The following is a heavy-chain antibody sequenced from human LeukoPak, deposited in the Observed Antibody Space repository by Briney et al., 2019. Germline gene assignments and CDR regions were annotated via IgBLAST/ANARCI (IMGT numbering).Heavy chain of an antibody. CDR1: GFTFSSYA. CDR2: ISSNGGST. V-gene: IGHV3-64*01. CDR3: ARGPTYYDFWSGYPSGWFDP. D-gene: IGHD3-3*01. Sequence: RGSLRLSCAASGFTFSSYAMHWVRQAPGKGLEYVSAISSNGGSTYYANSVKGRFTISRDNSKNTLYLQMGSLRAEDMAVYYCARGPTYYDFWSGYPSGWFDPWGQGTLVTVSS. J-gene: IGHJ5*02.